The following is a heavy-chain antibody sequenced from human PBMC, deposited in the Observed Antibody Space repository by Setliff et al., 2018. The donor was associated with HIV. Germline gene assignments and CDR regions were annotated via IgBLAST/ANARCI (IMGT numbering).Heavy chain of an antibody. Sequence: ASVKVSCKASGFTFSAYWMHWVRQAPGQALEWMGVISPSGVATVYAQKFQGRLTMTRDMSTSTVYMELSSLRSDDTAVYYCVRDNSRAAEAGWQKAGWWFDPWGHGTLVTVSS. CDR3: VRDNSRAAEAGWQKAGWWFDP. D-gene: IGHD2-15*01. V-gene: IGHV1-46*01. CDR2: ISPSGVAT. CDR1: GFTFSAYW. J-gene: IGHJ5*02.